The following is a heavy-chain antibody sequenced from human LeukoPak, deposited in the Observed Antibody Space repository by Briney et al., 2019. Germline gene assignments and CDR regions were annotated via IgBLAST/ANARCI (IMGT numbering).Heavy chain of an antibody. CDR1: GFTFTSYA. J-gene: IGHJ4*02. Sequence: GGSLRLSCAASGFTFTSYAMTWVRQAPGKGLEWVSSITGSGDGTSAADSVTGRFSISRDNSKSTLYLQMNSLRVEDTAVYYCAKAGLVRGGALDSWGQGTLVTVSS. CDR3: AKAGLVRGGALDS. V-gene: IGHV3-23*01. D-gene: IGHD4/OR15-4a*01. CDR2: ITGSGDGT.